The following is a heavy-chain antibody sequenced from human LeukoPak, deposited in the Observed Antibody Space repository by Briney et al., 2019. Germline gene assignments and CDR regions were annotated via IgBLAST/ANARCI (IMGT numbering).Heavy chain of an antibody. CDR3: AKDDAWLQFGE. J-gene: IGHJ4*02. V-gene: IGHV3-23*01. CDR1: GFTFSSYE. D-gene: IGHD3-10*01. Sequence: GGSLRLSCAASGFTFSSYEMNWVRQAPGKGLEWVSGISPRGDITYYADSVKGRFTISRDNSKNMLYLELISLTAEDTAVYYCAKDDAWLQFGEWSQGTLVTVSS. CDR2: ISPRGDIT.